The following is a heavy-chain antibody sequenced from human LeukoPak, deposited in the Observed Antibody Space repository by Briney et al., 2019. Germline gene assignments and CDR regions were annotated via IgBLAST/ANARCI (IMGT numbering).Heavy chain of an antibody. V-gene: IGHV3-23*01. CDR3: AFVGGEGHFDP. CDR2: ISASGGST. Sequence: HPGGSLRLSCAASGFTFRKYAMTWVRQAPGKGLEWVSAISASGGSTSYAQKFQGRVTMTRDTSTSTVYMELSSLRSEDTAVYYCAFVGGEGHFDPWGQGTLVTVSS. D-gene: IGHD2-21*01. J-gene: IGHJ5*02. CDR1: GFTFRKYA.